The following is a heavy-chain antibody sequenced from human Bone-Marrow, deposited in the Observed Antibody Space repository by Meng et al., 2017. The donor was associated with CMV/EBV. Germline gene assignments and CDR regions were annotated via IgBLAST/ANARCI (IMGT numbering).Heavy chain of an antibody. J-gene: IGHJ4*02. CDR2: IKEDGSEE. Sequence: GESLKISCSASGFTFSTYWMNWVRQAPGKGLEWVASIKEDGSEEYSVDSVKGRFTISRDNAKNSLYLQMNSLRAEDTAVYYCARSSGYYLYYFDYWGQGTLVTVSS. CDR3: ARSSGYYLYYFDY. CDR1: GFTFSTYW. D-gene: IGHD3-22*01. V-gene: IGHV3-7*01.